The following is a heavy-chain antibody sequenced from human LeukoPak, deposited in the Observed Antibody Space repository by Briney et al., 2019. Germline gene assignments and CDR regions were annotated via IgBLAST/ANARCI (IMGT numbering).Heavy chain of an antibody. CDR1: GASISSSSYY. V-gene: IGHV4-39*07. CDR2: IYYSGST. Sequence: SETLSLTCTVSGASISSSSYYWGWIRQPPGKGLEWIGSIYYSGSTYYNPSLKSRVTISVDTSKNQFSLNLSSVTAADTAVYYCATGRGYNWNDQRFDPWGQGTLVTVSS. J-gene: IGHJ5*02. CDR3: ATGRGYNWNDQRFDP. D-gene: IGHD1-1*01.